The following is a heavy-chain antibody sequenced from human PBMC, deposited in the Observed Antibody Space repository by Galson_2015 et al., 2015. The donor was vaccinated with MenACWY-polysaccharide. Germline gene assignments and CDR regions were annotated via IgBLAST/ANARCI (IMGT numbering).Heavy chain of an antibody. J-gene: IGHJ6*02. Sequence: VKVSCKASGYTFSGYHIHWVRQAPGQGLEWMGRIIPSLGKPNYAEKFQGRVAITADKSTSTAYMELSSLRSEDTAVYYCARDGYCSGGCCYFNYYYALDAWGQGTTVTVSS. V-gene: IGHV1-69*10. CDR1: GYTFSGYH. CDR2: IIPSLGKP. CDR3: ARDGYCSGGCCYFNYYYALDA. D-gene: IGHD2-15*01.